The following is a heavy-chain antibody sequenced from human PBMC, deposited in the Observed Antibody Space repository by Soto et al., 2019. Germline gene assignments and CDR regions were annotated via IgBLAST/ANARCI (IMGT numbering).Heavy chain of an antibody. D-gene: IGHD1-26*01. J-gene: IGHJ6*02. CDR1: GGTFSSYA. CDR2: INPGYPAGRST. V-gene: IGHV1-46*01. Sequence: GASVKVSCKASGGTFSSYAISRVRQAPGQGLEWMGVINPGYPAGRSTTYAQKFQGRVTMTTDTSTSTVYMELSRLRSDDTAVYYCAREAIVAGATTGMDVWGQGTTVTVSS. CDR3: AREAIVAGATTGMDV.